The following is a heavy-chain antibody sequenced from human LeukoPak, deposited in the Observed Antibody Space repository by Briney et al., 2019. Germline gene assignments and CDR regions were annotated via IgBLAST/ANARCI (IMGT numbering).Heavy chain of an antibody. J-gene: IGHJ6*03. CDR1: GYNFPIYW. Sequence: GESLKISCQGSGYNFPIYWIGWVRQMPGQGLEWMGIIYPDDSNTIYGPSFQGQVTISANKSINTAYLEWSSLKASDTAIYYCARQGAAGKYYYYYMDVWGKGTTVTVSS. CDR2: IYPDDSNT. CDR3: ARQGAAGKYYYYYMDV. V-gene: IGHV5-51*01. D-gene: IGHD6-13*01.